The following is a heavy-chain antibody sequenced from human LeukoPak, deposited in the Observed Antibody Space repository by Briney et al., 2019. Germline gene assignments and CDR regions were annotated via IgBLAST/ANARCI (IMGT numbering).Heavy chain of an antibody. CDR2: INPSGGST. V-gene: IGHV1-46*01. J-gene: IGHJ3*02. Sequence: GASVKVPCKASGYTFTSYYMHWVRQAPGQGLEWMGIINPSGGSTSYAQRFQGRVTMTRDTSTSTVYMELSSLRSEDTAVYYCALGYCSSTSCPTGLDAFDIWGQGTMVTVSS. D-gene: IGHD2-2*01. CDR3: ALGYCSSTSCPTGLDAFDI. CDR1: GYTFTSYY.